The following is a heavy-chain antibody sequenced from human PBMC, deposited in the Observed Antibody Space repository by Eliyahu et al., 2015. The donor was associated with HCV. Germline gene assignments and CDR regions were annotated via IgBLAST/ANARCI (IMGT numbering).Heavy chain of an antibody. J-gene: IGHJ4*02. Sequence: QLQVQESGPGLVKPSETLSLTCTVSGGSISSGSYFWGWIRQPPGKSLEVVGTGHSIVSGYPNPSLESRVTMSMDTSKNQFSLKLTSVTAADAAVFYCVRSFSLTYYFDFWGQGTLVTVSS. CDR1: GGSISSGSYF. D-gene: IGHD3-3*02. CDR2: GHSIVSG. V-gene: IGHV4-39*01. CDR3: VRSFSLTYYFDF.